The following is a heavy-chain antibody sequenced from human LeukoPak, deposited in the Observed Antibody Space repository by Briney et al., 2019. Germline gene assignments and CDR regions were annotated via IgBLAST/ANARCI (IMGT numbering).Heavy chain of an antibody. Sequence: ASVKVSCKASGYTFTNYGISWVRQAPGQGLEWMGWISAYNGYTDYAQKLQFRVTMTTDTSTSTAYMELSSLRSEDTAVYYCARVKDGYNLTLDYWGQGTLVTVSS. V-gene: IGHV1-18*01. CDR1: GYTFTNYG. D-gene: IGHD5-24*01. CDR2: ISAYNGYT. J-gene: IGHJ4*02. CDR3: ARVKDGYNLTLDY.